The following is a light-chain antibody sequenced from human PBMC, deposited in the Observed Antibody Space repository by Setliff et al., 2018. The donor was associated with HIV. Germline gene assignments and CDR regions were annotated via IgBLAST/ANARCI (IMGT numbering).Light chain of an antibody. CDR2: AAS. Sequence: DIQMTQSPSSLSASVGDRVTITCRASQSISNYLNWYQQKPGKAPKLLIYAASTLQSGVPSRFSGSGSGTDFTLTISSLQPEDFATYYCQQSYSDWTFGRGTKVDIK. J-gene: IGKJ1*01. V-gene: IGKV1-39*01. CDR3: QQSYSDWT. CDR1: QSISNY.